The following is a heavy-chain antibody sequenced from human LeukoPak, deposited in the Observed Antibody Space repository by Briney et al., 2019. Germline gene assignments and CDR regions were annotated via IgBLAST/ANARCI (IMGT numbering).Heavy chain of an antibody. J-gene: IGHJ4*02. CDR2: VHLDGRT. V-gene: IGHV4-4*02. Sequence: SETLSLTCDVSGGPFTSTNWWTWFRQPPGKGLEWIGEVHLDGRTNYNPSLKSRLVMSADLPENHISLKLTSVTAADTAVYYCAREGGFYRPLDYSGQGTLVTVSS. CDR3: AREGGFYRPLDY. D-gene: IGHD6-25*01. CDR1: GGPFTSTNW.